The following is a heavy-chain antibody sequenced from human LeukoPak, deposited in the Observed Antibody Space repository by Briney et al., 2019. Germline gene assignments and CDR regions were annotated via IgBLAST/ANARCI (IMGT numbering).Heavy chain of an antibody. V-gene: IGHV1-46*01. D-gene: IGHD3-9*01. CDR3: ARESTGDMDAFDI. CDR1: ENTFTNYF. Sequence: ASVKVSCKASENTFTNYFMHWVRQAPGQGLEWLGMINPNGGRTAYAQNFQGRVAMTRDTSATTVYMELSSLRSDDTAVYYCARESTGDMDAFDIWGQGTMVTVSS. CDR2: INPNGGRT. J-gene: IGHJ3*02.